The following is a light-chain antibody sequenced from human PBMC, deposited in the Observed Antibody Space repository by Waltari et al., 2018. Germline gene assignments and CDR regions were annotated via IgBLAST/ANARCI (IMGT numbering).Light chain of an antibody. CDR2: GAS. J-gene: IGKJ1*01. CDR1: QSVSSS. CDR3: LQRSNWPWT. Sequence: EIVMTQSPAPLSLSPGERATLSCRASQSVSSSLAWYQQKPGQAPRLLIYGASSRATGIPDRFSGSGSGTDFTLTISSLEPEDVGVYYCLQRSNWPWTFGQGTKVEIK. V-gene: IGKV3D-15*01.